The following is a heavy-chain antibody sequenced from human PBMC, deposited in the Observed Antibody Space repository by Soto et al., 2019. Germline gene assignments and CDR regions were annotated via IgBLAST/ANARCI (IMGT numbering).Heavy chain of an antibody. J-gene: IGHJ4*02. V-gene: IGHV3-33*01. CDR2: MWYDGSNK. CDR3: ARGAYYFDF. CDR1: GFTFSSYD. Sequence: HVQLVESGGGVVQPGRSLRLSCAASGFTFSSYDMHWVRQAPGKGLEWVAFMWYDGSNKYYADSVKGRFTISRDNSKNTLYLQMNNLRAEDMAVYYCARGAYYFDFWGQGTLVTVSS.